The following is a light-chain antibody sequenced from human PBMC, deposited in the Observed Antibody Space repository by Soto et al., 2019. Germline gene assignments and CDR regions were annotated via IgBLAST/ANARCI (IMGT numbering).Light chain of an antibody. CDR2: LNSDGSH. V-gene: IGLV4-69*01. J-gene: IGLJ3*02. CDR3: QTWGTGKGV. Sequence: QLVLTQSPSASASLGASVKLTCTLSSGHSSYAIAWHQQQPEKGPRYLMKLNSDGSHSKGDGIPDRFSGSSSGAERYLTISRLQSEDEAYYYCQTWGTGKGVFGGGTKVTVL. CDR1: SGHSSYA.